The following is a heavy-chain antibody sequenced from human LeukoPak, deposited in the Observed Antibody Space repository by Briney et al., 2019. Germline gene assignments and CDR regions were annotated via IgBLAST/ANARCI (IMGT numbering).Heavy chain of an antibody. CDR1: GGSFGGYY. V-gene: IGHV4-34*01. CDR3: ARGLWYSSSFPH. J-gene: IGHJ4*02. Sequence: SETLSLTCAVYGGSFGGYYWSWIRKPPGKGLEWIGEINHSGSTNYNPSLKSRVTISVDTSKNQFSLKLSSVTAADTAVYYCARGLWYSSSFPHWGQGTLVTVSS. D-gene: IGHD6-13*01. CDR2: INHSGST.